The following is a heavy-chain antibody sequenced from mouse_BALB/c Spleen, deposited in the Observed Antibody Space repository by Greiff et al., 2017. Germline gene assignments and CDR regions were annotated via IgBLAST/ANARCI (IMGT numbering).Heavy chain of an antibody. Sequence: EVQRVESGAELVKPGASVKLSCTASGFNIKDTYMHWVKQRPEQGLEWIGRIDPANGNTKYDPKFQGKATITADTSSNTAYLQLSSLTSEDTAVYYCVYYGYDRFAYWGQGTLVTVSA. D-gene: IGHD2-2*01. J-gene: IGHJ3*01. CDR2: IDPANGNT. CDR1: GFNIKDTY. CDR3: VYYGYDRFAY. V-gene: IGHV14-3*02.